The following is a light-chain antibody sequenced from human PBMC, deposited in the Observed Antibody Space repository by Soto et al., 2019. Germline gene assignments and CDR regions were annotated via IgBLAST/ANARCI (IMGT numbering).Light chain of an antibody. J-gene: IGKJ5*01. CDR2: AAS. CDR3: QHLDSYYT. V-gene: IGKV1-9*01. CDR1: QGISSY. Sequence: DIQLTQSPSFLSASVGDRVTITCRASQGISSYLAWYQQKPGKAPKLLIYAASTLQSRVPSRFSGSGSGTELTLTISSLQPEDFATYYCQHLDSYYTFGKGTRLEIK.